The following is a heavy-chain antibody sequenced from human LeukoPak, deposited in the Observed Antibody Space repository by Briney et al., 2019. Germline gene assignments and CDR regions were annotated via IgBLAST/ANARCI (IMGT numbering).Heavy chain of an antibody. CDR3: ARGGDCSNTSCRKTYYYMDV. J-gene: IGHJ6*03. V-gene: IGHV3-11*04. Sequence: GGSLRLSCAASGFTFSDYYMSWIRQAPGKGLEWVSYISSSGSTIYYADSVKGRFTISRDNAKNSLYLQMNSLRAEDTAVYYCARGGDCSNTSCRKTYYYMDVWGKGTTVTVSS. CDR1: GFTFSDYY. CDR2: ISSSGSTI. D-gene: IGHD2-2*01.